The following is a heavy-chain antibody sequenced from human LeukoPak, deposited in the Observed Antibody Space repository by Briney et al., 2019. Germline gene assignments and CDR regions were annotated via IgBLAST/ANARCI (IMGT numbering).Heavy chain of an antibody. V-gene: IGHV3-30*18. D-gene: IGHD3-22*01. CDR1: GFTFSSSA. J-gene: IGHJ4*02. CDR3: AKAMYADYDSSDL. Sequence: GRSLRLSCAASGFTFSSSAMPWVRQAPGKGLEWVAVISRDGSNKYYADSVKGRFTISRDNSKNTPYLQMNSLRGEDTAVYYCAKAMYADYDSSDLWGQGTLVTVSS. CDR2: ISRDGSNK.